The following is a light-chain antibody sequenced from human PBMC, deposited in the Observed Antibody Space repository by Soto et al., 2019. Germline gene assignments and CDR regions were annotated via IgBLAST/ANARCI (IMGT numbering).Light chain of an antibody. CDR1: QSVSSSY. CDR3: QQYCSSPLT. Sequence: EIVLTQSPGTLSLSPGERATLSCSASQSVSSSYLAWYQQKPGQAPRLLIYGASSRATGIPDRFSGSGSGTDFTLTISRLEPEAFAVYYCQQYCSSPLTFGGGTKVEIK. J-gene: IGKJ4*01. V-gene: IGKV3-20*01. CDR2: GAS.